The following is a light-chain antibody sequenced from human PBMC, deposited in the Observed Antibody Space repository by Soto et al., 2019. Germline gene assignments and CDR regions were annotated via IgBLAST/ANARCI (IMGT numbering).Light chain of an antibody. V-gene: IGLV2-11*01. J-gene: IGLJ2*01. CDR3: CSYAGRYTLV. Sequence: QSALPQPRSVSGSPGQSVTISCTGTSSDVGGYNYVSWYQQEPGKAPKLMIYDVSKRPSGVPDRFSGSKSGNTASLTISGLQAEDEADYYCCSYAGRYTLVFGGVTKVSVL. CDR1: SSDVGGYNY. CDR2: DVS.